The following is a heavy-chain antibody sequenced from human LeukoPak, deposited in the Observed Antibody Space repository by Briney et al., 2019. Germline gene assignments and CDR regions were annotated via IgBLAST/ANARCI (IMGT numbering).Heavy chain of an antibody. CDR1: GFTFSSYA. J-gene: IGHJ6*02. Sequence: PGGSLRLSCASSGFTFSSYAMSWVRPAPGKGLEWVSSISGSGGSTYYADSVQGRFTISRDSSKNTLYLQMNSLRAEDTAVYYCAKHMGDSEYYGLDVWGQGTTVSVSS. V-gene: IGHV3-23*01. CDR3: AKHMGDSEYYGLDV. D-gene: IGHD3-16*01. CDR2: ISGSGGST.